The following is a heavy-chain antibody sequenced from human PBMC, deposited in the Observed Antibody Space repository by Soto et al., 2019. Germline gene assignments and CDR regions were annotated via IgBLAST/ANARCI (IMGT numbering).Heavy chain of an antibody. Sequence: ASVKVSCKASGYTFTGYYMHWVRQAPGQGLEWMGIINPSGGSTSYAQKFQGRVTMTRDTSTSTVYMELSSLRSEDTAVYYCAREAARVAFDIWGQGTMVTVSS. J-gene: IGHJ3*02. CDR3: AREAARVAFDI. D-gene: IGHD6-13*01. V-gene: IGHV1-46*01. CDR2: INPSGGST. CDR1: GYTFTGYY.